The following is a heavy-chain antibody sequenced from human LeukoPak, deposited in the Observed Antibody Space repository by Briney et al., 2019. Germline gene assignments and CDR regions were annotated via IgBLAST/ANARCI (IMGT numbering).Heavy chain of an antibody. V-gene: IGHV3-30*02. CDR1: GFTFSSYG. CDR3: AKDSLPYDFWSGYYTGYGVTQIDY. D-gene: IGHD3-3*01. J-gene: IGHJ4*02. Sequence: GGSLRLSCAASGFTFSSYGMPWVRQAPGKGLEWVAFIRYDGSNKYYADSVKGRFTISRDNSKNTLYLQMNSLRAEDTAVYYCAKDSLPYDFWSGYYTGYGVTQIDYWGQGTLVTVSS. CDR2: IRYDGSNK.